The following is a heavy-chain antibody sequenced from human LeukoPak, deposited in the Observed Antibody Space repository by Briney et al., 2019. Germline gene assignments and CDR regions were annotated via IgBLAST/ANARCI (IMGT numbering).Heavy chain of an antibody. J-gene: IGHJ6*03. CDR1: GGSISSGDYY. CDR3: ARWGYSSSSPRYYYYMDV. D-gene: IGHD6-6*01. CDR2: IYYSGST. V-gene: IGHV4-30-4*08. Sequence: SETLSLTCTGSGGSISSGDYYWSWIRQPPGKGLEWIGYIYYSGSTYYNPSLKSRVTISVDTSKNQFSLKLSSVTAADTAVYYCARWGYSSSSPRYYYYMDVWGKGTTVTVSS.